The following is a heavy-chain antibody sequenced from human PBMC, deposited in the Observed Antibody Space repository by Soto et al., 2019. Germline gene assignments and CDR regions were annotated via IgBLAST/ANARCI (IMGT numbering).Heavy chain of an antibody. CDR1: GGSFSGYY. V-gene: IGHV4-34*01. Sequence: SETMSLTCAVYGGSFSGYYWPWIRQPPGTGLEWIGEINHSGSTNYNPSLKSRVTISVDTSKNQFSLKLTSVTAADTAVYYCARDKITGLFDYWGQGTLVTVSS. J-gene: IGHJ4*02. CDR3: ARDKITGLFDY. D-gene: IGHD2-8*02. CDR2: INHSGST.